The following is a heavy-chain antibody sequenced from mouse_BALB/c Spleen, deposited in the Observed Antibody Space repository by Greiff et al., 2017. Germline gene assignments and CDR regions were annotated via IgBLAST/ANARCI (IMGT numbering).Heavy chain of an antibody. J-gene: IGHJ3*01. Sequence: VKLQESGPGLVAPSQSLSITCTVSGFSLTSYGVHWVRQPPGKGLEWLGVIWAGGSTNYNSALMSRLSISKDNSKSQVFLKMNSLQTDDTAMYYCARDHYGNYGFAYWGQGTLVTVSA. CDR1: GFSLTSYG. CDR3: ARDHYGNYGFAY. D-gene: IGHD2-1*01. CDR2: IWAGGST. V-gene: IGHV2-9*02.